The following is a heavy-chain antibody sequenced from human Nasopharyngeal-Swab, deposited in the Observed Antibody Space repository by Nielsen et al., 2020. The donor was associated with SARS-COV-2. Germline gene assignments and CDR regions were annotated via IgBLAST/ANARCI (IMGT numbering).Heavy chain of an antibody. CDR2: IKSKTDGGTT. Sequence: GASLKLSCAASGFPFSNAWMSWVRQAPGKGLEWVGRIKSKTDGGTTDYAAPVKGRFTISRDDSKNTLYLQMNSMKTEDAAVYYCTTDPMTTVTYWGQGTLVTVSS. D-gene: IGHD4-17*01. V-gene: IGHV3-15*01. CDR3: TTDPMTTVTY. CDR1: GFPFSNAW. J-gene: IGHJ4*02.